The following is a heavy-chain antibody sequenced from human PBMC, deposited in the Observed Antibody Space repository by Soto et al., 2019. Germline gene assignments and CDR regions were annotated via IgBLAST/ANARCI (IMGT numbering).Heavy chain of an antibody. CDR3: ARWIDNGYFDY. CDR2: INAGRGKT. Sequence: QGQLVQSGAEVKKPGASVKVSCGTSGFSFTSYSFHWVRQAPAQGLQWMGWINAGRGKTKYSQQFQGRVTFTWDTSANTVYMERSRLTSEDTSVFYCARWIDNGYFDYWGQGTLVTVSA. D-gene: IGHD4-17*01. V-gene: IGHV1-3*01. J-gene: IGHJ4*02. CDR1: GFSFTSYS.